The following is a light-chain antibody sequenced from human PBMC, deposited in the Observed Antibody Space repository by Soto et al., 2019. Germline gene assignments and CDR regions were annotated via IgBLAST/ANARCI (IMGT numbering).Light chain of an antibody. CDR2: GAS. Sequence: ETLMTQYPVTLSVPQPERVTLSCRASQSVETNLAWYQQKPGKAPRLLIYGASTRATDMPGRFSGRGDGAEFTLTISSLQSEDFAVYYCQQYRSWTRTFGHGTKVDIK. J-gene: IGKJ1*01. CDR1: QSVETN. V-gene: IGKV3-15*01. CDR3: QQYRSWTRT.